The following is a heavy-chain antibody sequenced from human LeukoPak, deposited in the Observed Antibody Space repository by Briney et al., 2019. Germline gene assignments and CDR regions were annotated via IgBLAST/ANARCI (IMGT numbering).Heavy chain of an antibody. J-gene: IGHJ6*03. CDR2: INHSGST. Sequence: SDTEALPYAVYGGSFRGYYWSWIRQPPGRGLEWMGEINHSGSTNYHPSLTSRVTISVDTSKNQFFLKLGSVTAADTAVYYCARRSVRGYSGPSGEYYYYYYMDVWGKGTTVTVSS. CDR3: ARRSVRGYSGPSGEYYYYYYMDV. D-gene: IGHD5-12*01. V-gene: IGHV4-34*01. CDR1: GGSFRGYY.